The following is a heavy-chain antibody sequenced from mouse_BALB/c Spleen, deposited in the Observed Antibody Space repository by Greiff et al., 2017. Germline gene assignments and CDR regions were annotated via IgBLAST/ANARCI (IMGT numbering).Heavy chain of an antibody. V-gene: IGHV3-2*02. Sequence: VQLKESGPGLVKPSQSLSLTCTVTGYSITSDYAWNWIRQFPGNKLEWMGYISYSGSTSYNPSLKSRISITRDTSKNQFFLQLNSVTTEDTATYYCARRLGAMDYWGQGTSVTVSS. D-gene: IGHD3-3*01. J-gene: IGHJ4*01. CDR1: GYSITSDYA. CDR2: ISYSGST. CDR3: ARRLGAMDY.